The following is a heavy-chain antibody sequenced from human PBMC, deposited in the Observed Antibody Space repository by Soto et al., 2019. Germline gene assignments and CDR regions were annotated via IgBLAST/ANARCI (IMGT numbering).Heavy chain of an antibody. CDR2: ISGSGGST. CDR1: GFTFSSYA. D-gene: IGHD6-13*01. J-gene: IGHJ3*02. Sequence: HPGGSLRLSCAASGFTFSSYAMSWVRQAPGKGLEWVSAISGSGGSTYYADSVKGRFTISRDNSKNTLYLQMNSLRAEDTAVYYCAKELGQQVTKQSSSDAFDIWGQGTMVTVSS. V-gene: IGHV3-23*01. CDR3: AKELGQQVTKQSSSDAFDI.